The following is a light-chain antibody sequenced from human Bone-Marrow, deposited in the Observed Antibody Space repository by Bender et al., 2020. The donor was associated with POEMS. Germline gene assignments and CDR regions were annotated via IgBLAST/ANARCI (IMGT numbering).Light chain of an antibody. CDR2: DDS. CDR3: QVWDSDTEQHF. V-gene: IGLV3-21*02. J-gene: IGLJ1*01. CDR1: NSGRKT. Sequence: SFVLTQPPSVSVAPGQTARLTCGGQNSGRKTVHWYQQRPGQAPVLVVSDDSDRPSGIPERFSGSNSGNTATLSISRVEAGDEADYYCQVWDSDTEQHFFGSGTTVTVV.